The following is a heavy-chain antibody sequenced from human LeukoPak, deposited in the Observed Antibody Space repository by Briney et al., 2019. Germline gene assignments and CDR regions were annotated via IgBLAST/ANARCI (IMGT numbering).Heavy chain of an antibody. CDR3: ARDRRYYDFWSGQGGPFDY. J-gene: IGHJ4*02. Sequence: GGSLRLSCAASGFTFSSYSMNWVRQAPGKGLEWVSSMSSTTSNIYYADSVKGRFIISRDNAKNSLSLQMNSLIAEDTAVYYCARDRRYYDFWSGQGGPFDYWGQGTLVTVSS. CDR1: GFTFSSYS. V-gene: IGHV3-21*01. CDR2: MSSTTSNI. D-gene: IGHD3-3*01.